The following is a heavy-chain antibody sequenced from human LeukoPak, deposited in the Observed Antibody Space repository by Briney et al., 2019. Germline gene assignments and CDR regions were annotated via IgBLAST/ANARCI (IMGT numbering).Heavy chain of an antibody. V-gene: IGHV4-59*08. J-gene: IGHJ5*02. D-gene: IGHD4-4*01. CDR1: GGPISSYY. CDR3: ARLRLQRDWFDP. Sequence: SETLSLTCTVSGGPISSYYWSWIRQPPGKGLEWIGYIYYGGSTNYNPSLKSRVTISVDTSKNQFSLKLSSVTAADTAVYYCARLRLQRDWFDPWGQGTLVTVSS. CDR2: IYYGGST.